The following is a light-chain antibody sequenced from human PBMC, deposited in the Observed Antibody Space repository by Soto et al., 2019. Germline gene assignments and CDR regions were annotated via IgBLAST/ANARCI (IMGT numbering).Light chain of an antibody. Sequence: QSALTQPASVSGSPGQSITISCTGTRSDVGSYNRVSWYQQHAGKAPKLMIYEGSKRPSGVSNRFSGSKSGNTASLTISGLQAEDEADYYCCSYAGSRTHVVFGGGTQLTVL. V-gene: IGLV2-23*01. CDR3: CSYAGSRTHVV. J-gene: IGLJ2*01. CDR1: RSDVGSYNR. CDR2: EGS.